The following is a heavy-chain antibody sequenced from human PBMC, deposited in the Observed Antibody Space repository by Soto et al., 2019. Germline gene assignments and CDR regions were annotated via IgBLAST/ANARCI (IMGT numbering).Heavy chain of an antibody. D-gene: IGHD7-27*01. Sequence: SETLSLTYAVSGDAISSSVWWTWVRQPPGKGLEWIGEVSHTGDTYFNPSLRSRVAMSVDKSTNESSLTVTSVTAADTAIYYCARKAWVRFDYWGQGALVTVSS. CDR3: ARKAWVRFDY. CDR2: VSHTGDT. CDR1: GDAISSSVW. J-gene: IGHJ4*02. V-gene: IGHV4-4*02.